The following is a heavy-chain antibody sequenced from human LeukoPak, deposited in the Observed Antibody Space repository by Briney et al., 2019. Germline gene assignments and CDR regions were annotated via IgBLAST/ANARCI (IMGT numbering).Heavy chain of an antibody. Sequence: KSSETLSLTCSVSGGSISSYYWSWIRQPAGKGLEWIGRIYTSGSTNYNPSLKSRVTMSVDTPKKKFSLKLSSVTAADTAVYYCARDAVGRPYYGMDVWGQGTTVTVSS. D-gene: IGHD6-19*01. J-gene: IGHJ6*02. CDR3: ARDAVGRPYYGMDV. CDR2: IYTSGST. CDR1: GGSISSYY. V-gene: IGHV4-4*07.